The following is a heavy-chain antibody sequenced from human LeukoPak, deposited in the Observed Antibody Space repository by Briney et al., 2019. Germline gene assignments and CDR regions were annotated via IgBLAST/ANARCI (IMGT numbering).Heavy chain of an antibody. CDR2: ISWNSGSI. CDR1: GFTFDDYA. V-gene: IGHV3-9*03. J-gene: IGHJ4*02. CDR3: AKGDSSGWHSQSTQYFDY. D-gene: IGHD6-19*01. Sequence: PGGSLRLSCAASGFTFDDYAMHWVRQAPGKGLEWVSGISWNSGSIGYAGSVKGRFTISRDNAKNSLYLQMNSLRAEDMALYYCAKGDSSGWHSQSTQYFDYWGQRTLVTVSS.